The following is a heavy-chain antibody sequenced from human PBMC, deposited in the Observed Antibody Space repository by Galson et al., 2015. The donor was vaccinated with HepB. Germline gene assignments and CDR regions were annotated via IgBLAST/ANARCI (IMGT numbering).Heavy chain of an antibody. CDR1: GGTFSRYT. Sequence: SVKVSCKASGGTFSRYTIIWVRQAPGQGVEWMGEILPIFETANYAQKFQGRVTPTADKSTDTAYMELSSLRSEDTAVYYCTRSPHLTGTARYQFDYWGQGTLVTVSS. CDR2: ILPIFETA. D-gene: IGHD1-7*01. J-gene: IGHJ4*02. V-gene: IGHV1-69*06. CDR3: TRSPHLTGTARYQFDY.